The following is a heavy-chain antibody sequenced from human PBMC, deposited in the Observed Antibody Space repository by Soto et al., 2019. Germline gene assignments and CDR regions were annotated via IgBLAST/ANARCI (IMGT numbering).Heavy chain of an antibody. CDR2: ISYDGSNK. CDR3: ATDRTWGVWQLVPSFDY. D-gene: IGHD6-6*01. CDR1: GFTFSSYG. V-gene: IGHV3-30*03. J-gene: IGHJ4*02. Sequence: GGSLRLSCAASGFTFSSYGMHWVRQAPGKGLEWVAVISYDGSNKYYADSVKGRFTISRDNSKNTLYLQMNSLRAEDTAVYYCATDRTWGVWQLVPSFDYWGQGTLVTVSS.